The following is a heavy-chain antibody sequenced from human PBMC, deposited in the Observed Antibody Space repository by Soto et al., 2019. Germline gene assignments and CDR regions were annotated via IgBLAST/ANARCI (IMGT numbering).Heavy chain of an antibody. D-gene: IGHD2-15*01. CDR2: ISSTGTSM. J-gene: IGHJ4*02. CDR3: ARETPFIDY. V-gene: IGHV3-48*03. CDR1: GFTFSSYE. Sequence: VQLVESGGDLVQPGGSLRLSCAASGFTFSSYEMNWVRQAPGKGLEWVSYISSTGTSMDYADSVKGRFTISRDNAKNSLHLQLNSLRDEDTAVYYCARETPFIDYWGQGTLVSVSA.